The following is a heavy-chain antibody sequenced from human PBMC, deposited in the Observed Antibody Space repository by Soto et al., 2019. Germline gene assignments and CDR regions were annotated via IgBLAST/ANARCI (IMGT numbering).Heavy chain of an antibody. Sequence: PGGSLRLSCAASGFTVSSNYMSWVRQAPGKGLEWVGRIKSKTDGGTTDYAAPVKGRFTITRDDSKNTLYLQMNSLKTEDTAVYYCTTDALRFLEWLSYWGQGTVVTVSS. CDR3: TTDALRFLEWLSY. CDR1: GFTVSSNY. CDR2: IKSKTDGGTT. V-gene: IGHV3-15*01. J-gene: IGHJ4*02. D-gene: IGHD3-3*01.